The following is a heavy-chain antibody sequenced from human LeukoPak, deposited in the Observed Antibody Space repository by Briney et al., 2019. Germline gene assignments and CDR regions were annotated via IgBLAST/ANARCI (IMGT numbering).Heavy chain of an antibody. Sequence: GGSLRLSCAASGFTFSNAWMSWVRQAPGKGLEWVGRIKSKTDGGTTDYAAPVKGRFTISRDDSKNTLYLQMNSLKTEDTAVYYCTTVLLWFGELFSDYWGQGTLVTVSS. CDR1: GFTFSNAW. D-gene: IGHD3-10*01. CDR3: TTVLLWFGELFSDY. CDR2: IKSKTDGGTT. V-gene: IGHV3-15*01. J-gene: IGHJ4*02.